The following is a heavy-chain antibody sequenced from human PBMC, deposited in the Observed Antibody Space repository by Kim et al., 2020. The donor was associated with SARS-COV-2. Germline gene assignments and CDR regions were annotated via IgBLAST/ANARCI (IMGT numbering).Heavy chain of an antibody. Sequence: SVKVSCKASGGTFISYAISWVRQAPGQGLEWMGGIIPIFGTANYAQKFQGRVTITADESTSTAYMELSSLRSEDTAVYYCARELRYFDWLSPEWYFDLWGRGTLVTVSS. V-gene: IGHV1-69*13. CDR2: IIPIFGTA. J-gene: IGHJ2*01. D-gene: IGHD3-9*01. CDR3: ARELRYFDWLSPEWYFDL. CDR1: GGTFISYA.